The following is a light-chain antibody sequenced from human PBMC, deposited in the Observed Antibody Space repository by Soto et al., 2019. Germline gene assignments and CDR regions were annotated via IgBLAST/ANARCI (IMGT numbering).Light chain of an antibody. Sequence: EIVMTQSPATLSVSPGESVTLSCRASQSVSDNLAWYQQKPGQAPRLLIYGASTRASGLPARFSGSGSGTEFTLTISSLQSEDFAVYYCKQYNNWPLTFGPGTKVDIK. CDR3: KQYNNWPLT. CDR1: QSVSDN. CDR2: GAS. V-gene: IGKV3-15*01. J-gene: IGKJ3*01.